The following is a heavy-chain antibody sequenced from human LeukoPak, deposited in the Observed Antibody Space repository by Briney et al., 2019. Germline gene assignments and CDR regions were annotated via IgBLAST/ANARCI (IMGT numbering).Heavy chain of an antibody. V-gene: IGHV3-30*02. J-gene: IGHJ4*02. CDR1: GFTFNNYA. CDR2: IRNDGSIK. CDR3: AEDWSNSWGSYFDY. D-gene: IGHD3-16*01. Sequence: PGGSLRLSCAASGFTFNNYAMNWVRQAPGKGLEGLAFIRNDGSIKYYADSVQGRFTISRDNSKNTLYLQMNSLRPEDTAVYYCAEDWSNSWGSYFDYWGQGTLVTVSP.